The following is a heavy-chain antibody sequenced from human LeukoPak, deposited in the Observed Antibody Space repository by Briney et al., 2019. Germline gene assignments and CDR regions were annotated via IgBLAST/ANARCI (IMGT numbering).Heavy chain of an antibody. CDR2: INHSGST. CDR3: ARDSSGWYVWDY. V-gene: IGHV4-34*01. J-gene: IGHJ4*02. CDR1: GGSFSGYY. D-gene: IGHD6-19*01. Sequence: SETLSLTCAVYGGSFSGYYWSWIRQPPGKGLEWIGEINHSGSTNYNPSLKSRVTISVDTSKNQFSLKLSSVTAADTAVYYCARDSSGWYVWDYWGQGTLVTVSS.